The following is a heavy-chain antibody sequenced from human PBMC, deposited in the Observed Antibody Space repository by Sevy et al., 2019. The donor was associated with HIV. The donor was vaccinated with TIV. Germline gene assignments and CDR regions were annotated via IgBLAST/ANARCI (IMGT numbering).Heavy chain of an antibody. J-gene: IGHJ5*02. D-gene: IGHD5-12*01. CDR1: GFTFSSYA. CDR3: AKGIEMATKHNWFDP. V-gene: IGHV3-23*01. CDR2: IRGSGGST. Sequence: GGSLRLSCAASGFTFSSYAMSWVRQAPGKGLEWVSAIRGSGGSTYYADSVKGRFTISRDNSKNTLYLQMNSLRAEDTAVYYCAKGIEMATKHNWFDPWGQGTLLTVSS.